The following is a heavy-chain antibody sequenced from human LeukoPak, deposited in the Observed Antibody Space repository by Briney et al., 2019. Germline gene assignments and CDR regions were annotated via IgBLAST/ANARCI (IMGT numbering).Heavy chain of an antibody. CDR3: ARQRFDYGYGMEV. CDR2: VYPGDSDT. J-gene: IGHJ6*01. CDR1: GYIFTSYW. D-gene: IGHD3-16*01. V-gene: IGHV5-51*01. Sequence: KPGESPNTSLQCPGYIFTSYWFGGLRQIPGKGLAWVGSVYPGDSDTRYNPSLQGQTPISADKSKSTAYPQWSICNASGLAMHFCARQRFDYGYGMEVSGQGTTVTVSS.